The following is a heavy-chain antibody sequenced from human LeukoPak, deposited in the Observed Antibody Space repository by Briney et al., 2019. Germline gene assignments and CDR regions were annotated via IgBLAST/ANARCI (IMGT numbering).Heavy chain of an antibody. CDR3: AREDGWYEGYWYFDL. CDR1: GDSISSGGYY. CDR2: IYYRGNT. Sequence: SETLSLTCNVSGDSISSGGYYWNWIRQHPGKGLEWIGYIYYRGNTYYNPSLKSRVTISIDTSKKQFSLKLRSVTAADTAVYYCAREDGWYEGYWYFDLWGRGTLVTVSS. D-gene: IGHD6-19*01. V-gene: IGHV4-31*03. J-gene: IGHJ2*01.